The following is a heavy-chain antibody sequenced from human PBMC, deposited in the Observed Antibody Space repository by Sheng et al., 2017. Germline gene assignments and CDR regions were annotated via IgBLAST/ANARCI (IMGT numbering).Heavy chain of an antibody. Sequence: EVQLLESGGGLVQPGGSLRLSCAASGFAFSSYAMNWVRQAPGKGLEWVSRIGDSGDKTWYADSVRGRFTISRDNSKNTLYMQMNRLRVEDTAVYYCATFGWFDPWGQGTLVTVSS. CDR1: GFAFSSYA. J-gene: IGHJ5*02. D-gene: IGHD3-10*01. CDR3: ATFGWFDP. V-gene: IGHV3-23*01. CDR2: IGDSGDKT.